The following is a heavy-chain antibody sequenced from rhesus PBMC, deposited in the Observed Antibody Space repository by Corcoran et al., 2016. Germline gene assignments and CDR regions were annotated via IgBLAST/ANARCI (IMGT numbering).Heavy chain of an antibody. J-gene: IGHJ4*01. Sequence: QVQLQESGPGLVKPSETLSLTCAVSGGSISSNYWSWIRQPPGKGLEGIGDLFGSCGITDSNPSLKSRVTISTDTSKNQFSLKLSSVTAADTAVYYCARDRGYSGYSYFDYWGQGVLVTVSS. CDR2: LFGSCGIT. D-gene: IGHD5-42*01. CDR1: GGSISSNY. V-gene: IGHV4-160*01. CDR3: ARDRGYSGYSYFDY.